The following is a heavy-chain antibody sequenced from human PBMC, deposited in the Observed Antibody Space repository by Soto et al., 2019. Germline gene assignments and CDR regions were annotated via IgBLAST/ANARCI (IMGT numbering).Heavy chain of an antibody. CDR2: IYYSGST. V-gene: IGHV4-30-4*01. J-gene: IGHJ6*02. Sequence: KASETLSLTCTVSGGSISSGDYYWSWIRQPPGKGLEWIGYIYYSGSTYYNPSLKSRVTISVDTSKNQFSLKLSSVTAADTAVYYCARSTVTTQYGMDVWGQGTTVTVSS. CDR1: GGSISSGDYY. CDR3: ARSTVTTQYGMDV. D-gene: IGHD4-17*01.